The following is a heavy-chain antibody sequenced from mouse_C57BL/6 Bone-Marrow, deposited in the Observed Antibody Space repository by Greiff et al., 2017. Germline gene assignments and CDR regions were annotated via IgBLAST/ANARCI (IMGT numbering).Heavy chain of an antibody. V-gene: IGHV5-4*03. Sequence: EVKLMESGGGLVKPGGSLKLSCAASGFTFSSYAMSWVRQTPEKRLEWVATISDGGSYTYYPDNVKGRFTISRDNAKNNLYLQMSHLKSEDTAMYYCAGVDYFDYWGQGTTLTVSS. J-gene: IGHJ2*01. CDR2: ISDGGSYT. CDR1: GFTFSSYA. CDR3: AGVDYFDY.